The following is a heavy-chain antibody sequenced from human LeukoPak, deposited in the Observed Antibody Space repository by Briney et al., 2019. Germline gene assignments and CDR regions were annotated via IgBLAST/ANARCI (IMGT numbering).Heavy chain of an antibody. CDR3: ARKEYYYDSSGISLDY. V-gene: IGHV1-2*02. D-gene: IGHD3-22*01. CDR2: INPNSGGT. J-gene: IGHJ4*02. CDR1: GYTFTSYY. Sequence: GASVKVSCKASGYTFTSYYMHWVRQAPGQGLEWMGWINPNSGGTNYAQKFQGRVTMTRDTSISTAYMELSRLRSDDTAVYYCARKEYYYDSSGISLDYWGQGTLVTVSS.